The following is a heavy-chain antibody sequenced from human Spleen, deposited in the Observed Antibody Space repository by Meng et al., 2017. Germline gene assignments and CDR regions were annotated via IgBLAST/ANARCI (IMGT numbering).Heavy chain of an antibody. Sequence: GESLKISCAASGFTFSSYAMNWVRQAPGEGLEWVSGFSGSGGSTYYADSVKGRFTISRDNSKNTLYLQMNSLRAEDTAVYFCAKGPEWATYYFDYWGQGTLVTVSS. CDR2: FSGSGGST. J-gene: IGHJ4*02. V-gene: IGHV3-23*01. CDR1: GFTFSSYA. D-gene: IGHD1-26*01. CDR3: AKGPEWATYYFDY.